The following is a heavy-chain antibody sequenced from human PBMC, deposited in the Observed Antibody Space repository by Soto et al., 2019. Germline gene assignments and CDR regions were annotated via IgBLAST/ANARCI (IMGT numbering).Heavy chain of an antibody. CDR1: GFTFSSYN. V-gene: IGHV3-48*01. CDR2: ITDSSSTI. Sequence: PGGSLRLSCAASGFTFSSYNMNWVRQAPGRGLEWVSYITDSSSTIQYADSVKGRFTTSRDNGKNSLYLQMNSLRAEDTAVYYCAGDKGSSSWHSFDYWGQGTLVTVSS. CDR3: AGDKGSSSWHSFDY. D-gene: IGHD2-2*01. J-gene: IGHJ4*02.